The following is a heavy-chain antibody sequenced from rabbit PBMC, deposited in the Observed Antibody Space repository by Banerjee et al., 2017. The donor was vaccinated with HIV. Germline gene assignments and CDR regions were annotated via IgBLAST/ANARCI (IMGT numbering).Heavy chain of an antibody. J-gene: IGHJ4*01. CDR3: ARDLAGIIGWNFGL. Sequence: QEQLVESGGGLVKPEGSLTLTCTASGFDFSSNVMCWVRQAPGKRPEWIACIDNGDGSTYYANWVNGRFTISRSTSLNTVTLQMTSLTAADTATYFCARDLAGIIGWNFGLWGPGTLVT. D-gene: IGHD4-1*01. CDR1: GFDFSSNV. CDR2: IDNGDGST. V-gene: IGHV1S47*01.